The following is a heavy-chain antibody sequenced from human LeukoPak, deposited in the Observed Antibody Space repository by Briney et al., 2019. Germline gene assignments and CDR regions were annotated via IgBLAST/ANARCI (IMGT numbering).Heavy chain of an antibody. J-gene: IGHJ4*02. D-gene: IGHD6-19*01. CDR1: GFTFSNAW. CDR2: IKSKTDGGTT. V-gene: IGHV3-15*01. Sequence: GGSLRLSCAASGFTFSNAWMSWVRQAPGKGLEWVGRIKSKTDGGTTDYAAPVKGRFTISRDDSKNTLYLQMNSLKTKDTAAYYCTTEYSSGAFDYWGQGTLVTVSS. CDR3: TTEYSSGAFDY.